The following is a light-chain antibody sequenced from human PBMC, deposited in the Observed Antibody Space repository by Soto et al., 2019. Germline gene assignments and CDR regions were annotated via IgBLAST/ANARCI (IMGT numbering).Light chain of an antibody. CDR1: SSDIGSYNY. CDR2: EVR. Sequence: QSVLTQPASVSWSPGQSITISCTGTSSDIGSYNYVAWYQQFPGKTPKLIIYEVRNRPSGVSFRFSGPKSGNTASLTISGLQAEDEADYYCISYRGSDTSYVFGTGTKVTVL. V-gene: IGLV2-14*01. CDR3: ISYRGSDTSYV. J-gene: IGLJ1*01.